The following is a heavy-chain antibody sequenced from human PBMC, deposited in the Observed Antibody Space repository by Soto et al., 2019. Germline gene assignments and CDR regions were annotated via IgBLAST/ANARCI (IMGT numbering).Heavy chain of an antibody. D-gene: IGHD2-2*01. CDR2: ISGSGSTI. CDR3: ARDKYGSSAPGX. J-gene: IGHJ4*02. Sequence: GGSLRLSFAGSGFTFSSFEMNWVRQAPGKGLEWVSYISGSGSTIYYADSVKGRFTISRDNANNSLYLQMNSLRADDTAVYYCARDKYGSSAPGXWGQGTLVTVSX. V-gene: IGHV3-48*03. CDR1: GFTFSSFE.